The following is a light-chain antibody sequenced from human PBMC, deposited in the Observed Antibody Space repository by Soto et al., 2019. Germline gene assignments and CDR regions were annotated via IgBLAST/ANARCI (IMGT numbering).Light chain of an antibody. CDR1: QSVSSY. CDR2: DAS. Sequence: EIVLTQSPATLSLSPGERATLSCRASQSVSSYLAWYQQKPGQAPRLLIYDASNRATGSPARFSGSGSGTDFTPPIRSLAPEDFAVYYCQQRSNWPPWTFGQGTKVEIK. J-gene: IGKJ1*01. V-gene: IGKV3-11*01. CDR3: QQRSNWPPWT.